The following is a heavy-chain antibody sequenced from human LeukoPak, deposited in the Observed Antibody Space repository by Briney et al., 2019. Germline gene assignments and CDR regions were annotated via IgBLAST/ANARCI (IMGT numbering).Heavy chain of an antibody. CDR2: INYSGNT. CDR3: ARYGSGSTWFDP. J-gene: IGHJ5*02. D-gene: IGHD3-10*01. Sequence: PSETLSLTCTVSGGSISSDNYQWSWIRQPPGTGLEWIGYINYSGNTYYNPSLKSRVTISVDTSKNHFSLKLSSVTAADTAVYYCARYGSGSTWFDPWGQGTLVTVSS. CDR1: GGSISSDNYQ. V-gene: IGHV4-30-4*01.